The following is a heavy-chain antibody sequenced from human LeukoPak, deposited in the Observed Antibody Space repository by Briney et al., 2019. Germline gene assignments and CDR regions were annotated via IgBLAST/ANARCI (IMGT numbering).Heavy chain of an antibody. Sequence: GGSLRLSCAACGFTFSSYAMNWVRQAPGKGLEWVSVISSSGGTTYYSDSVKGRFIISRDNSKNTLYLQMNSLRAEDTAVYYCAKAGIAVPATPEYCGQGTQVTVSS. V-gene: IGHV3-23*01. CDR1: GFTFSSYA. CDR3: AKAGIAVPATPEY. J-gene: IGHJ4*02. D-gene: IGHD6-19*01. CDR2: ISSSGGTT.